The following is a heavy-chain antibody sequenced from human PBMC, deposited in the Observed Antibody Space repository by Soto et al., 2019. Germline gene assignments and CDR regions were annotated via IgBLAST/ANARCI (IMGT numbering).Heavy chain of an antibody. CDR3: ASFDIVVVVAAKGHDALDI. CDR1: GFTVSSNY. V-gene: IGHV3-66*01. CDR2: IYSGGST. Sequence: PGESLKISCAASGFTVSSNYMSWVRQAPGKGLEWVSVIYSGGSTYYADSVKGRFTISRDNSKNTLYLQMNSLRAEDTAVYYCASFDIVVVVAAKGHDALDIWGQGTMVTVSS. D-gene: IGHD2-15*01. J-gene: IGHJ3*02.